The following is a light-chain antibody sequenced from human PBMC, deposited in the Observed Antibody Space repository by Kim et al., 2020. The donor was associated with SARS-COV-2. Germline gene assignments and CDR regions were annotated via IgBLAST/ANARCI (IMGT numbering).Light chain of an antibody. CDR2: EDS. Sequence: GSPGQTDSITCSGDKLGDKYVCWYQQKPGQSPVRVIYEDSRRPSGIPERFLGSNSGNTATLTISGTQAMDEADYYCQAWDSGTGVFGGGTQLTAL. J-gene: IGLJ3*02. CDR1: KLGDKY. CDR3: QAWDSGTGV. V-gene: IGLV3-1*01.